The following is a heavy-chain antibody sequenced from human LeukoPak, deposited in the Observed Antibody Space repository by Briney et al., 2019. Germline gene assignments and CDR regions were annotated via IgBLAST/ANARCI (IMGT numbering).Heavy chain of an antibody. Sequence: GSVKVSCKASGYTFTSYGISWVRQAPGQGLEWMGWISAYNGNTNYAQKLQGRVTMTTDTSTSTAYMELRSLRSDDTAVYYCARDQLRYFDWLLPLRDYYYYYGMDVWGQGTTVTVSS. D-gene: IGHD3-9*01. J-gene: IGHJ6*02. CDR1: GYTFTSYG. V-gene: IGHV1-18*01. CDR2: ISAYNGNT. CDR3: ARDQLRYFDWLLPLRDYYYYYGMDV.